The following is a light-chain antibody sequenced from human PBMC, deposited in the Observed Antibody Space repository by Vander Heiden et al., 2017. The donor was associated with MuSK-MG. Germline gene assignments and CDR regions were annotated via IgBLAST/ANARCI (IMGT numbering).Light chain of an antibody. Sequence: DIQMTQSPSSLSASVGDRVTITCRASQSISSYLNWYQQKPGKAPKLLIYTASSLQSGVPSRFSGSASGTDFTLTISRLQPVDFATYYCQQSDSIPVTFGQGTKLEIK. CDR3: QQSDSIPVT. CDR1: QSISSY. V-gene: IGKV1-39*01. CDR2: TAS. J-gene: IGKJ2*01.